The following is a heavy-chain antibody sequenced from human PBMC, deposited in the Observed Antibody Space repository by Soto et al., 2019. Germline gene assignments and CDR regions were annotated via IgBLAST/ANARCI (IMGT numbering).Heavy chain of an antibody. D-gene: IGHD3-3*01. V-gene: IGHV1-3*01. CDR3: ARKQYCAEGVYYFDH. CDR1: GYSFTAYS. Sequence: QVQLVQSGAEVKKPGASVKVSCKASGYSFTAYSIHWVRQAPGQRPEWMGWLNVVNDDTGYLHNLHGRVILNRDTSASTVYMYLSSLTSEDTAVYYCARKQYCAEGVYYFDHWGQGTLVTVSS. CDR2: LNVVNDDT. J-gene: IGHJ4*02.